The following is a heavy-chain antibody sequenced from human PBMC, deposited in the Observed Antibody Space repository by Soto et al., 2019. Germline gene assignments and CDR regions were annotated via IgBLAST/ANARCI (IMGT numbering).Heavy chain of an antibody. D-gene: IGHD2-15*01. J-gene: IGHJ5*02. CDR2: IVPIFGTA. CDR3: ARACCSGGSCKKNWFDP. Sequence: QVQLVQSGAEVKKPGSSVKVSCKASGGTFSSYAISWVRQAPGQGLEWMGGIVPIFGTANYAQKFQGRGTMTADESTSTADMELSSLRSEDTAGYDCARACCSGGSCKKNWFDPWGQGTLVTVSS. V-gene: IGHV1-69*12. CDR1: GGTFSSYA.